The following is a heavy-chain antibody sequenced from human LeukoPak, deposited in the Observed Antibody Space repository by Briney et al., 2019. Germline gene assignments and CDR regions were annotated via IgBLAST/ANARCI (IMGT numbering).Heavy chain of an antibody. Sequence: GASVKVSCKASGYTFTDYYMHWVQQAPGKGLEWMGRVDPEDGETIYAEKFQGRVTITADTSTDTAYMELSSLRSEDTAVYYCATLGNFFDYWGQGTLVTVSS. CDR1: GYTFTDYY. D-gene: IGHD1-7*01. CDR2: VDPEDGET. CDR3: ATLGNFFDY. J-gene: IGHJ4*02. V-gene: IGHV1-69-2*01.